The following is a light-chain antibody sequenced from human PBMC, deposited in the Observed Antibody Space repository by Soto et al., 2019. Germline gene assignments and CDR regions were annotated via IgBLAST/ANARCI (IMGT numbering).Light chain of an antibody. CDR3: SSYTTSVTYV. J-gene: IGLJ1*01. V-gene: IGLV2-14*01. CDR1: SSDVGAYNS. Sequence: QSALTQSASVSVFPGQSSTISCTGTSSDVGAYNSVSWYQQHPGKAPKLIIYDVSTRPSGISDRFSGSKSGNTASLTISGLQAEDESDYYCSSYTTSVTYVFGTGTKVTVL. CDR2: DVS.